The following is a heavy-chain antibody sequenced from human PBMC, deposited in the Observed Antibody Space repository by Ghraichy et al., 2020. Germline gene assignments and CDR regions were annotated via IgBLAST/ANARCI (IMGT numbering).Heavy chain of an antibody. CDR1: GGSISSGSFY. Sequence: SETLSLTCTVSGGSISSGSFYWSWIRQPAGKGLEWIGRIYTTGSTDYSPSFKSRVTMSLDTSKNQFSLKLRSVTAADTAVYYCARDSTAGLNYYMDVWGKGTTVAVSS. V-gene: IGHV4-61*02. D-gene: IGHD3-10*01. CDR2: IYTTGST. CDR3: ARDSTAGLNYYMDV. J-gene: IGHJ6*03.